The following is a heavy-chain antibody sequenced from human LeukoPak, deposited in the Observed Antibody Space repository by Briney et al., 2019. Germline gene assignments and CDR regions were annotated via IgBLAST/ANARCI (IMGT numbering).Heavy chain of an antibody. CDR3: ARHPPKSFFDY. Sequence: SETLSLTCTVSGGSISSYYWSWIRQPPGKGLEWIAYIYYSGSTNYNPSLKSRDTISVDTSKSQFSLKLTSMTAADTAVYYCARHPPKSFFDYWGQGTLVTVSS. CDR1: GGSISSYY. J-gene: IGHJ4*03. V-gene: IGHV4-59*08. CDR2: IYYSGST.